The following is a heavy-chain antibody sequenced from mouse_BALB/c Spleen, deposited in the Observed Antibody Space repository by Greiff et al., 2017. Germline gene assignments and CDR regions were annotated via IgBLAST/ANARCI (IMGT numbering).Heavy chain of an antibody. D-gene: IGHD1-1*01. Sequence: QVQLKQSGAELAKPGASVKMSCKASGYTFTSYWMHWVKQRPGQGLEWIGYINPSTGYTEYNQKFKDKATLTADKSSSTAYMQLSSLTSEDSAVYYCARWGYGSSYFAYWGQGTLVTVSA. V-gene: IGHV1-7*01. J-gene: IGHJ3*01. CDR1: GYTFTSYW. CDR3: ARWGYGSSYFAY. CDR2: INPSTGYT.